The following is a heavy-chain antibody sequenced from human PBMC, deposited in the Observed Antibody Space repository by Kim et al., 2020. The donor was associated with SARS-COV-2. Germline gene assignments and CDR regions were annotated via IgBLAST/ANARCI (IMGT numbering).Heavy chain of an antibody. CDR1: GFTFSSYA. Sequence: GGSLRLSCAASGFTFSSYAMSWVRQAPGKGLEWVSAISGSGGSTYYADSVKGRFTISRDNSKNTLYLQMNSLRAEDTAVYYCAKVGVESRGYYYYGMDVWGQGTTVTVSS. CDR3: AKVGVESRGYYYYGMDV. CDR2: ISGSGGST. J-gene: IGHJ6*02. D-gene: IGHD3-10*01. V-gene: IGHV3-23*01.